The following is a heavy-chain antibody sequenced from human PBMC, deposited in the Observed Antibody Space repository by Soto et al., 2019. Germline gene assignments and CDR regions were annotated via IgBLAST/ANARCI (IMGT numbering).Heavy chain of an antibody. D-gene: IGHD6-6*01. CDR3: ARALIAARHHIYYYMDV. CDR1: GFTFSSYD. Sequence: GGSLRLSCAASGFTFSSYDMHWVRQATGKGLEWVSAIGTAGDTYYPGSVKGRFTISRENAKNSLYLQMNSLRAGDTAVYYCARALIAARHHIYYYMDVWGKGTTVTVSS. V-gene: IGHV3-13*01. J-gene: IGHJ6*03. CDR2: IGTAGDT.